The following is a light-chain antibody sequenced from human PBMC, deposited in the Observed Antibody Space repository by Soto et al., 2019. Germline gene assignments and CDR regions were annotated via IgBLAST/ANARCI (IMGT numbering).Light chain of an antibody. J-gene: IGKJ1*01. CDR2: AAS. CDR1: QSISSY. Sequence: IVVSQSPSALSTSVGDKVTISCRASQSISSYLNWYQQKPGKAPRLLIFAASSLQSGVPSRFSGSRSGPDFTLTISSLQPEDFATYYCQQSYSSPPTFGQGTKVDIK. V-gene: IGKV1-39*01. CDR3: QQSYSSPPT.